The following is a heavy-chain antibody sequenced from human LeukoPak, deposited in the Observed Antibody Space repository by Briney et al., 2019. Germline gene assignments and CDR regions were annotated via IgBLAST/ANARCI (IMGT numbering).Heavy chain of an antibody. Sequence: PSETLSLTCTVSGVSISGSTYFWGWIRQPPGKGLEWFGSIFESGSTYYNPSLKSRVTIAVDTSRNQFSLRLTSVTPTDAAVYYCARTGLVGTTDHDAFDIWGQGTLVTVSS. J-gene: IGHJ3*02. CDR3: ARTGLVGTTDHDAFDI. D-gene: IGHD1-26*01. CDR2: IFESGST. V-gene: IGHV4-39*01. CDR1: GVSISGSTYF.